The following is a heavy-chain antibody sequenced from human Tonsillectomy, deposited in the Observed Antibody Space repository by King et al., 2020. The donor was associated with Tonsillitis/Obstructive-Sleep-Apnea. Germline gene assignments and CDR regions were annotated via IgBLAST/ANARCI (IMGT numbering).Heavy chain of an antibody. V-gene: IGHV3-9*01. CDR1: GFTFDDYA. CDR3: AKDSNPRSRDWYLDAFDI. Sequence: VQLVQSGGGLVQPGRSLRLSCAASGFTFDDYAMHWVRQAPGKGLEWVSGISWNSGSIGYADSVQGRFTISRDNAKNSLYLQMNSLRAEDTALYYCAKDSNPRSRDWYLDAFDIWGQGTMVTVSS. D-gene: IGHD6-19*01. J-gene: IGHJ3*02. CDR2: ISWNSGSI.